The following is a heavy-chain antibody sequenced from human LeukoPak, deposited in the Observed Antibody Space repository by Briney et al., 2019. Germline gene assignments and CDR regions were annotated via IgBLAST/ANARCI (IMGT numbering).Heavy chain of an antibody. CDR1: GFTFSSYG. J-gene: IGHJ6*03. Sequence: PGGTLRLSCAASGFTFSSYGMSWVRQAPGKGLEWVSAISGSGGSTYYADSVKGRFTISRDNSKNTLYLQMNSLRAEDTAVYYCAKDPNYYDSSEVGDYYYYYYMDVWGKGTTVTISS. D-gene: IGHD3-22*01. CDR3: AKDPNYYDSSEVGDYYYYYYMDV. CDR2: ISGSGGST. V-gene: IGHV3-23*01.